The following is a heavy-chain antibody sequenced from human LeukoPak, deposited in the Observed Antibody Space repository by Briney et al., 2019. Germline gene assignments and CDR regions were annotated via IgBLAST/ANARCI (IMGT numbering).Heavy chain of an antibody. CDR1: GFTFSSYA. CDR3: ARDDYSNYSFDY. D-gene: IGHD4-11*01. CDR2: ISYDGSNK. J-gene: IGHJ4*02. Sequence: GGSLRLSCAASGFTFSSYAMHWVRQAPGKGLEWVAVISYDGSNKYYADSVKGRFTISRDNSKSTLYLQMNSLRAEDTAVYYCARDDYSNYSFDYWGQGTLVTVSS. V-gene: IGHV3-30*04.